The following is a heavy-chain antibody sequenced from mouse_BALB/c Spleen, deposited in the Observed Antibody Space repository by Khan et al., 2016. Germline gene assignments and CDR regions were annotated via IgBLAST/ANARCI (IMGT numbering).Heavy chain of an antibody. CDR1: GFTFSSHA. V-gene: IGHV5-6-5*01. CDR3: VRGVIMVVDYFDY. Sequence: EVELVESGGGLVKPGGSLKLSCAASGFTFSSHAMSWVRQTPEKRLEWVASISSGGTTFYPDSLKGRFTISRDNARNILYLQMTSLRAEDTAIYYCVRGVIMVVDYFDYWGRGTTLTVSS. D-gene: IGHD1-1*01. CDR2: ISSGGTT. J-gene: IGHJ2*01.